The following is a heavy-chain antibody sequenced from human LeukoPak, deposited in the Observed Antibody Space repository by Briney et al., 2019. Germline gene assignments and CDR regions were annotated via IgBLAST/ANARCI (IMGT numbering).Heavy chain of an antibody. CDR1: GGSISSSNW. CDR3: ARVRSDILTGYYLFDY. J-gene: IGHJ4*02. D-gene: IGHD3-9*01. CDR2: IYHSGST. V-gene: IGHV4-4*02. Sequence: SGTLSLTCAVSGGSISSSNWWSWVRQPPGKGLEWIGEIYHSGSTNYNPSLKSRVTISVDKSKNQFSLKLSSVTAADTAVYYCARVRSDILTGYYLFDYWGQGTLVTVSS.